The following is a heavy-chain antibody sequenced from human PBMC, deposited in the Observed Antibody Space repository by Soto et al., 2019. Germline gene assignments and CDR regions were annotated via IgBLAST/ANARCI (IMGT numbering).Heavy chain of an antibody. V-gene: IGHV1-69*13. CDR2: IIPIFGTA. Sequence: SVKVSCQASGGTFSSYAISWVRQAPGQGLEWMGGIIPIFGTANYAQKFQGRVTITADESTSTAYMELSSLRSEDTAVYYCARFYSNYDMLGVDYWGQGTLVTVSS. J-gene: IGHJ4*02. CDR1: GGTFSSYA. CDR3: ARFYSNYDMLGVDY. D-gene: IGHD4-4*01.